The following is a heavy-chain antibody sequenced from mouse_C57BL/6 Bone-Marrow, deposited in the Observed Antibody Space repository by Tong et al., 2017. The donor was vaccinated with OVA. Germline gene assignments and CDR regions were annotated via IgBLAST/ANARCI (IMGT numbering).Heavy chain of an antibody. CDR1: GFTFSDYG. D-gene: IGHD1-1*02. V-gene: IGHV5-17*01. CDR3: ARRITLDMDY. CDR2: ISSGSSTI. Sequence: EVQLQESGGGLVKPGGSLKLSCAASGFTFSDYGMHWVRQAPEKGLEWVAYISSGSSTIYYADTVKGRFTISRDNAKNTLFLQMTSLRSEDTAMYYCARRITLDMDYWGQGTSVTVSS. J-gene: IGHJ4*01.